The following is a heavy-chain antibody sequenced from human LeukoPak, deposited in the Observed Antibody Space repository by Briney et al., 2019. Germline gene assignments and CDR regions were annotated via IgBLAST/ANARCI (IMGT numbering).Heavy chain of an antibody. J-gene: IGHJ4*02. CDR1: GFILSDAW. V-gene: IGHV3-15*01. D-gene: IGHD3-16*01. CDR3: TTDTWN. Sequence: GGSLRLSCAASGFILSDAWMACVRQGPGKGLEWVGRIKSKTHGGATDYAAPVKGRFSISRDDSKNTLYLQMNSLTTEDTAVYYCTTDTWNWGQGTLVTVSS. CDR2: IKSKTHGGAT.